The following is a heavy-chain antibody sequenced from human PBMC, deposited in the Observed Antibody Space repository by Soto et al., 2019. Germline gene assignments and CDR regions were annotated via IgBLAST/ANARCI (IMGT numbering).Heavy chain of an antibody. J-gene: IGHJ4*02. CDR3: ARDLNYGLFDY. CDR2: ISTSSSTI. CDR1: GFTFSRSS. Sequence: XXALKLSWAPSGFTFSRSSLNWGPQAPGKGLEWVSYISTSSSTIHYADYVKGRFTISRDNAKNSLYLQMHSLRAAATAVYYCARDLNYGLFDYWGQGTMVTVSS. V-gene: IGHV3-48*01. D-gene: IGHD4-17*01.